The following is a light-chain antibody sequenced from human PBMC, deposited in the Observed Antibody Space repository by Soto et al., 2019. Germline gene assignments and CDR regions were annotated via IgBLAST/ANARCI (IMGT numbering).Light chain of an antibody. Sequence: IVLTHSPGTLSLSPGWRATLCCMASQSLSNNYLAWYQQKPGQAPRLVIYGASSRATGIPDRFSASGSGTDFTLTISRLEPEDFAVYFCQQYSGSPVTFGQGTKVDI. J-gene: IGKJ1*01. CDR2: GAS. V-gene: IGKV3-20*01. CDR3: QQYSGSPVT. CDR1: QSLSNNY.